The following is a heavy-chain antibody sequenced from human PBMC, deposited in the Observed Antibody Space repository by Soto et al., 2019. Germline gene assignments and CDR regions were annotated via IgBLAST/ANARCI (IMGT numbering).Heavy chain of an antibody. Sequence: QVQLQESGPGLVKPSETLSLTCTVSGGSISSYYWSWIRQPPGKGLEWIGYIYYSGSTNYNPSLKSRVTISVDTSKNQFSLKLSSVTAADTAVYYCARAFSHKGFGSSWFRRHNWFDPWGQGTLVTVSS. CDR3: ARAFSHKGFGSSWFRRHNWFDP. CDR1: GGSISSYY. J-gene: IGHJ5*02. V-gene: IGHV4-59*01. D-gene: IGHD6-13*01. CDR2: IYYSGST.